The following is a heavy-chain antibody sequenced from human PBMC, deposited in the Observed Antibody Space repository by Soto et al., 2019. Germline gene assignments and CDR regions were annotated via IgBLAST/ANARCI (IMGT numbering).Heavy chain of an antibody. J-gene: IGHJ4*02. CDR1: GGSVSSGSYY. CDR3: ARDSSSSFDY. D-gene: IGHD6-13*01. CDR2: IYYSGST. V-gene: IGHV4-61*01. Sequence: SETLSLTCTVSGGSVSSGSYYRSWIRQPPGKGLEWIGYIYYSGSTNYNPSLKSRVTISVDTSKNQFSLKLSSVTAADTAVYYCARDSSSSFDYWGQGTLVTVSS.